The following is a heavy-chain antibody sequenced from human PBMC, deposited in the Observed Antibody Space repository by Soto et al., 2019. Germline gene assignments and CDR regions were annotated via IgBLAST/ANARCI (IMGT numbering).Heavy chain of an antibody. CDR3: AKFSPGHLLIGVVITLSFDY. CDR1: GFTFSNYA. V-gene: IGHV3-23*01. D-gene: IGHD3-3*01. J-gene: IGHJ4*02. Sequence: PGGSLRLSCAASGFTFSNYAMSWVRQAPGKGLEWVSAISGSGGSTYYSDSVKGRFTISRDNSKNTLYLQMNSLRAEDTAVYYCAKFSPGHLLIGVVITLSFDYWCQGTLVTVSS. CDR2: ISGSGGST.